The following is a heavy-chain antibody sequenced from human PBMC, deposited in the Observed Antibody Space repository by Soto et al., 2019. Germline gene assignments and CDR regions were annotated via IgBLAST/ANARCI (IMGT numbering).Heavy chain of an antibody. J-gene: IGHJ4*02. CDR1: GFTFSSYA. V-gene: IGHV3-23*01. CDR2: INRRGDST. CDR3: SKVAFTAGRVY. Sequence: GGSLRLSCAASGFTFSSYAMNWVRQAPGKGLEWVSGINRRGDSTYYADSVKGRFTISRDNSMNTLYLQMNSLRAEDTGVYYCSKVAFTAGRVYWGQGTLVTVSS.